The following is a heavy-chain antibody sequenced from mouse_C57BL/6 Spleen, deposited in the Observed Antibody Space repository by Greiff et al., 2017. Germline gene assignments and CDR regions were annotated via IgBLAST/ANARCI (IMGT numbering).Heavy chain of an antibody. CDR2: IYPGSGST. Sequence: QVQLQQPGAELVKPGASVKMSCKASGYTFTSYWITWVKQRPGQGLEWIGDIYPGSGSTNYNEKFKSKATLTVDTSSSTAYMQLSSLTSEDSAVYYCARGEVYYGTPFAYWGQGTLVTVSA. V-gene: IGHV1-55*01. D-gene: IGHD2-1*01. CDR1: GYTFTSYW. J-gene: IGHJ3*01. CDR3: ARGEVYYGTPFAY.